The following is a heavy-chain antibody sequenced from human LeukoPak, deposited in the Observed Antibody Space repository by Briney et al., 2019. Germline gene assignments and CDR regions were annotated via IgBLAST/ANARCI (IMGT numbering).Heavy chain of an antibody. D-gene: IGHD3-10*01. Sequence: PSETLSLTCTVSGYSISSSSYYWDWIRQPPGKGLEWIGSIYYSGSTYYNPSLKSRVTISVDTSKNQFSLKLSSVTAADTAVYYCARETMVRGVTPDYWGQGTLVTVSS. V-gene: IGHV4-39*07. CDR1: GYSISSSSYY. J-gene: IGHJ4*02. CDR2: IYYSGST. CDR3: ARETMVRGVTPDY.